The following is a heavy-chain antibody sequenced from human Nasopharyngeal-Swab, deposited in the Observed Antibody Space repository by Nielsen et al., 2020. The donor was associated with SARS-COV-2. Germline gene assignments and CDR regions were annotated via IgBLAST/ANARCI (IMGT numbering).Heavy chain of an antibody. CDR2: ISGSSGSM. CDR1: GFTFSSYT. V-gene: IGHV3-48*01. D-gene: IGHD1-26*01. CDR3: ARDDNAGATAHFDH. J-gene: IGHJ4*02. Sequence: GGSLRLSCATSGFTFSSYTMNWVRQAPGKGLEWVSTISGSSGSMHYADSVKGRFTISRDNAKDSLYLQMNTLRAEDSAVYYCARDDNAGATAHFDHWGQGTLVTVSA.